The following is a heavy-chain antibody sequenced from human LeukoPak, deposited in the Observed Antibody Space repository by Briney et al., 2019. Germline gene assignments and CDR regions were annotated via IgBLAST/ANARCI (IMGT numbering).Heavy chain of an antibody. J-gene: IGHJ4*02. CDR3: TRQREVGAPFHY. CDR2: IRSKANSYAT. V-gene: IGHV3-73*01. D-gene: IGHD1-26*01. Sequence: GGSLRLSCAASGFTFSGSPMHWVRQASGKGLEWVGRIRSKANSYATAYAASVKGRFTVSRDDSKKTAYLQMNSLETEDTAVYYCTRQREVGAPFHYWGQGILVTVSS. CDR1: GFTFSGSP.